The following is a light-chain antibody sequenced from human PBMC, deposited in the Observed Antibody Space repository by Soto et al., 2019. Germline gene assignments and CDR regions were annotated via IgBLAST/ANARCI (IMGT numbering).Light chain of an antibody. CDR1: QSVGRY. V-gene: IGKV3-11*01. CDR2: DAS. J-gene: IGKJ1*01. Sequence: EIVLTQSPAILSLSPGERATLSCRASQSVGRYLVWYQPKPSQAPSLLIYDASNRATGIPARFSGSGSGTDFTLTISSLESEDFAVYYCQHRNNWPWTLGQGDQGG. CDR3: QHRNNWPWT.